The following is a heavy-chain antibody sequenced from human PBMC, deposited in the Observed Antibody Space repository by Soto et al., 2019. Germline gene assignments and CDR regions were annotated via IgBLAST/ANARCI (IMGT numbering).Heavy chain of an antibody. CDR1: GYTFTSYA. CDR3: ASGEGCCSSTSCYTYYYYGMDV. CDR2: INAGNGNT. Sequence: GASVKVSCKASGYTFTSYAMHWVRQAPGQRLEWMGWINAGNGNTKYSQKFQGRVTITRDTSASTAYMELSSLRSEDTAVYYCASGEGCCSSTSCYTYYYYGMDVWGQGTTVTVSS. D-gene: IGHD2-2*02. V-gene: IGHV1-3*01. J-gene: IGHJ6*02.